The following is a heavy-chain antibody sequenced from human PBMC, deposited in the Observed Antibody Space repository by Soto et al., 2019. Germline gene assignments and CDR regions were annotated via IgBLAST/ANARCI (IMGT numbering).Heavy chain of an antibody. D-gene: IGHD3-3*01. CDR2: ISGDASGT. J-gene: IGHJ4*02. CDR3: AKERREYDFWIGYRRHDH. V-gene: IGHV3-23*01. Sequence: EVQLLESGGNLVQPGGSLRLSCAASGFTFSRNVMSWVRQAPGQGLEWVSAISGDASGTSYADSVKGRFTISRDNSKNTLYLQMNSLRADDTSVYYCAKERREYDFWIGYRRHDHWCQGTLVTVSS. CDR1: GFTFSRNV.